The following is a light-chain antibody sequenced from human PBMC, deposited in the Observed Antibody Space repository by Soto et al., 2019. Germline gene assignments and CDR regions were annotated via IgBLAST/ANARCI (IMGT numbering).Light chain of an antibody. CDR1: QIVYVN. Sequence: EIVLTQSPATLYVYPGERVTLSCRASQIVYVNVAWYQQKPGQAPRLLVSGASTRATGIPARFSGSGSGTDFSLTISSLEPEDFAVYYCQQRSNWPITFGLGTRLEIK. CDR2: GAS. J-gene: IGKJ5*01. CDR3: QQRSNWPIT. V-gene: IGKV3-11*01.